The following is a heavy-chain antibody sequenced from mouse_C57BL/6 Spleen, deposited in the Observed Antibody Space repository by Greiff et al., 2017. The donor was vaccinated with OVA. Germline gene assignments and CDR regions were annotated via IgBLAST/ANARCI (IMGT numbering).Heavy chain of an antibody. Sequence: EVKLQQSGPELVKPGASVKISCKASGYTFTDYYMNWVKQSHGKSLEWIGDINPNNGGTSYNQKFKGKATLTVDKSSSTAYMELRSLTSEDSAVYYCARWEWAMDYWGQGTSVTVSS. J-gene: IGHJ4*01. CDR2: INPNNGGT. CDR1: GYTFTDYY. V-gene: IGHV1-26*01. CDR3: ARWEWAMDY. D-gene: IGHD1-3*01.